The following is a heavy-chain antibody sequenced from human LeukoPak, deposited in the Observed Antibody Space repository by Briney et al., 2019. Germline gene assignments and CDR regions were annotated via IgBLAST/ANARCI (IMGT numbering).Heavy chain of an antibody. Sequence: ASVKVSCKASGYTFTSYYMHWVRQAPGQGLEWMGIINPSGGSTSYAQKFQGRVTMTRDMSTSTVYMELSSLRSDDTAVYYCASAVAGIYYFDYWGQGTLVTVSS. D-gene: IGHD6-19*01. J-gene: IGHJ4*02. V-gene: IGHV1-46*01. CDR1: GYTFTSYY. CDR3: ASAVAGIYYFDY. CDR2: INPSGGST.